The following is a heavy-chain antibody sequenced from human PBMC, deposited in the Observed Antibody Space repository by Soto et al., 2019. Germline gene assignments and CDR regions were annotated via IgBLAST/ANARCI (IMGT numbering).Heavy chain of an antibody. CDR2: ISAYNGNT. CDR3: ARDPPMGSNFRGYDAINY. J-gene: IGHJ4*02. CDR1: GYTFTNFG. Sequence: ASVKVSCKASGYTFTNFGISWVRQAPGQGLEWMGWISAYNGNTNYAQNFQGRVTMTTDTSTSTAYMELSSLRSEDTAVYYCARDPPMGSNFRGYDAINYWGRGTLVPVSS. D-gene: IGHD5-12*01. V-gene: IGHV1-18*01.